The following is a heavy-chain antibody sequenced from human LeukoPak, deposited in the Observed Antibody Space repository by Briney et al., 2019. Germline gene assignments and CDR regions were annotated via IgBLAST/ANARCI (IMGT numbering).Heavy chain of an antibody. D-gene: IGHD3-10*01. Sequence: SETLYLTCTASGGSISSSSYYWGWIRPPPGKGLEWIGSIYYSGSTYYNPSLKSRVTISVDTSKNQFSLKLSSVTAADTAVYYCARQQSAGAFDYWGQGTLVTVSS. CDR2: IYYSGST. V-gene: IGHV4-39*01. CDR3: ARQQSAGAFDY. J-gene: IGHJ4*02. CDR1: GGSISSSSYY.